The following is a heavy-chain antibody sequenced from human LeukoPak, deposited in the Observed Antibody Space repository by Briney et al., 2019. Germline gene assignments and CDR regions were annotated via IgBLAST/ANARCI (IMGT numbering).Heavy chain of an antibody. D-gene: IGHD5-24*01. CDR2: MFTGGST. V-gene: IGHV4-4*09. CDR3: ARDGRRWLQSGADVFDV. CDR1: GGSISSYY. J-gene: IGHJ3*01. Sequence: SETLSLTCSVSGGSISSYYWSWIRQPPGKALEWIGYMFTGGSTNYRSSLKSRVTISVDTSKNQFSLKLSSVTAADTAVYYCARDGRRWLQSGADVFDVWGQGTMVTVSS.